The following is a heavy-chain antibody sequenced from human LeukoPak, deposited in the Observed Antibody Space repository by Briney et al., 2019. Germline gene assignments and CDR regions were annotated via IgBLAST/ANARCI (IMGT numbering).Heavy chain of an antibody. D-gene: IGHD3-10*01. CDR2: TIPILGIA. CDR3: ARDLLSISMVRGVLFDY. Sequence: AVKVCCMASGGTFSSYAISWVRQAPGQGLEWMGRTIPILGIANYAQKFQGRVTITADKSTSTAYMELSSLRSEDTAVYYCARDLLSISMVRGVLFDYWGQGTLVTVSS. J-gene: IGHJ4*02. CDR1: GGTFSSYA. V-gene: IGHV1-69*04.